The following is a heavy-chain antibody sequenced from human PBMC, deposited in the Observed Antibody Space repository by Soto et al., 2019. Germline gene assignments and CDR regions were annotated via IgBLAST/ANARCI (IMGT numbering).Heavy chain of an antibody. D-gene: IGHD2-15*01. CDR1: GYTFTSYF. J-gene: IGHJ4*02. Sequence: GASVKVSCKASGYTFTSYFMHWVRQAPGQGLEWIGIINPSGGSTSYAQKFQGRVTMTRDTSTSTVYMELSSLRSEDTAVYYCARVYCSGGGCYGIDYWGQGTLVTVSS. CDR3: ARVYCSGGGCYGIDY. CDR2: INPSGGST. V-gene: IGHV1-46*01.